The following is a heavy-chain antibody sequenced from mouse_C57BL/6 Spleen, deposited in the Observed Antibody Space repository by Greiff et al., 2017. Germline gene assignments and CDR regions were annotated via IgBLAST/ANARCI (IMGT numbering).Heavy chain of an antibody. V-gene: IGHV7-3*01. J-gene: IGHJ3*01. D-gene: IGHD2-1*01. CDR3: ARTSLSYDNYWFAY. Sequence: EVKLMESGGGLVQPGGSLSLSCAASGFTFTDYYMSWVRQPPGKELEWLGIIRNKANGYTTEYSASVKGRFTISKDNSQSFLYLQINALRAEDSATYYCARTSLSYDNYWFAYWGQGTLVTVSA. CDR1: GFTFTDYY. CDR2: IRNKANGYTT.